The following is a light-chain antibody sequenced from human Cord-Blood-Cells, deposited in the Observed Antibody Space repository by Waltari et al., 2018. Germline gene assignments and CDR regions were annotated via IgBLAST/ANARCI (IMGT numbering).Light chain of an antibody. CDR1: QSLLHSNGYNY. J-gene: IGKJ5*01. V-gene: IGKV2-28*01. CDR2: LGS. CDR3: MQALQTPSIT. Sequence: DMVMTQSPLSLPVTPGEPASISCRSSQSLLHSNGYNYLDWYLKKPGQSPQHLIYLGSNRASGVPDRFSGSGSSTDFTLKISRVEAEDVGVYYCMQALQTPSITFGQGTRLEIK.